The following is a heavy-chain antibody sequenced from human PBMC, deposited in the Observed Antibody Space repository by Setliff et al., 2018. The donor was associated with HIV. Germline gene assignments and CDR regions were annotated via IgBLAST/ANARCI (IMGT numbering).Heavy chain of an antibody. D-gene: IGHD3-16*02. CDR1: GFRFSNYW. CDR2: IKHYGSEK. Sequence: GGSLRLSCAASGFRFSNYWRGWVRQAPGKGLEWVANIKHYGSEKHYVDSVEGRFTISRDNAKNSLYLQMNSLRVEDTAVYYCARASVGVWGSYPDWGQGTLVTV. CDR3: ARASVGVWGSYPD. J-gene: IGHJ4*02. V-gene: IGHV3-7*01.